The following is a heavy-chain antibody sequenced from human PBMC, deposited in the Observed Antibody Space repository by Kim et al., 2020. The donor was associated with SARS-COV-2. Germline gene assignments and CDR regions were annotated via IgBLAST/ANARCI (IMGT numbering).Heavy chain of an antibody. J-gene: IGHJ2*01. V-gene: IGHV3-23*01. CDR3: AKDIARGSPYSDL. D-gene: IGHD3-16*02. Sequence: YADSVKGRFTISRDNSKNTLYLQMNSLRAEDTALYYCAKDIARGSPYSDLWGRGTLVIVSS.